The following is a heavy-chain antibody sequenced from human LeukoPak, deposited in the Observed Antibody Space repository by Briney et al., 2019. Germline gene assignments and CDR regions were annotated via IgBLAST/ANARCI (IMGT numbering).Heavy chain of an antibody. CDR1: GGSISSSSYY. V-gene: IGHV4-39*07. Sequence: PSETLSLTCTVSGGSISSSSYYWGWIRQPPGKGLEWIGSIYYSGSTNYNPSLKSRVTISVDTSKNQFSLKLSSVTAADTAVYYCARVGGSYWGGVDYWGQGTLVTVSS. J-gene: IGHJ4*02. D-gene: IGHD1-26*01. CDR2: IYYSGST. CDR3: ARVGGSYWGGVDY.